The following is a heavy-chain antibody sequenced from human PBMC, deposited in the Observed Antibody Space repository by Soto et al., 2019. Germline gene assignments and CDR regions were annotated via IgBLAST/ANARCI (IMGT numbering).Heavy chain of an antibody. CDR2: SNHGGST. J-gene: IGHJ5*02. CDR3: ARGSRIQLWHTPLSAFTGIRFDP. CDR1: GGSFSGYY. D-gene: IGHD5-18*01. Sequence: ASETLSLTCAVYGGSFSGYYWSWIRQPPGKGLEWIGESNHGGSTNYNPSLKSRLTISVDTPKKQFSRKLSSVTAADTAVYYCARGSRIQLWHTPLSAFTGIRFDPWGKGTLV. V-gene: IGHV4-34*01.